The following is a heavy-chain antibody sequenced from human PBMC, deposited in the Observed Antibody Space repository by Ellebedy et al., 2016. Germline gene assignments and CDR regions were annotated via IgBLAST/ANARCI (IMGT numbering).Heavy chain of an antibody. CDR3: ARAVGTTVDYYFDY. V-gene: IGHV4-61*05. J-gene: IGHJ4*02. CDR2: IYYSGST. CDR1: GGSISSSSYY. Sequence: LETLSLTCTVSGGSISSSSYYWGWIRQPPGKGLEWIGYIYYSGSTNYNPSLKSRVTISVDTSKNQFSLRLSSVTAADTAVFYCARAVGTTVDYYFDYWGQGTLVTVSS. D-gene: IGHD4-11*01.